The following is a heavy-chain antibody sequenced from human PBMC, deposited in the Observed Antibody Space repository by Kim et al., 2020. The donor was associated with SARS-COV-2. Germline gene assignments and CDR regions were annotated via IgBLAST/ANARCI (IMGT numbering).Heavy chain of an antibody. CDR3: ARGRGWYDD. Sequence: GGSLRLSCAASGLTFSGYWMTWLRQAPGKGLEWVANIIQVGSDKSYVDSVKGRFTISRDNAKKSLYLQMNSLRAEDTAVYYCARGRGWYDDWGQGTLVTVSS. CDR2: IIQVGSDK. J-gene: IGHJ5*02. CDR1: GLTFSGYW. V-gene: IGHV3-7*03.